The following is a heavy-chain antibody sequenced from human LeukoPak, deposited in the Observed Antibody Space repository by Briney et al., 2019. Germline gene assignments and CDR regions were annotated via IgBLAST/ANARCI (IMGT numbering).Heavy chain of an antibody. J-gene: IGHJ6*04. Sequence: GGSLRLSCAASGFTFSSYAMHWVRQAPGKGLEWVAVISYDGSNKYYADSVKGRFTISRDNSKNTLYPQMNSLRAEDTAVYYCARDRRAGLRYFDWLTNYYYYGMDVWGKGTTVTVSS. CDR3: ARDRRAGLRYFDWLTNYYYYGMDV. D-gene: IGHD3-9*01. CDR2: ISYDGSNK. V-gene: IGHV3-30*04. CDR1: GFTFSSYA.